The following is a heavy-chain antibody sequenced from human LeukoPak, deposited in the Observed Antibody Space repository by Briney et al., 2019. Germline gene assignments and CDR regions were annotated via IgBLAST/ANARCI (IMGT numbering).Heavy chain of an antibody. CDR2: ISGSGDTT. J-gene: IGHJ4*02. V-gene: IGHV3-23*01. CDR3: AKDSVVVAGLVNYFDY. Sequence: GGSLRLSCAASGFTFSNYAMSWVRHAPGKGLEWVSAISGSGDTTFYTDSVKGRFTISRDNSKNTLYLQMKSLRAEDTAVYYCAKDSVVVAGLVNYFDYWGQGTLVTVSS. CDR1: GFTFSNYA. D-gene: IGHD6-19*01.